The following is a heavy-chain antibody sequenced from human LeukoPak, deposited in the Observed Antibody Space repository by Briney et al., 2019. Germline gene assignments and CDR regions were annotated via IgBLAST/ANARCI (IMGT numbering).Heavy chain of an antibody. Sequence: ASVKVSCKASGYTFTSYYMHWARQAPGQGLEWMGIINPSGGSTSYAQKFQGRVTMTRDTSTSTVYMELSSLRSEDTAVYYCARDLVGATVDYWGQGTLVTVSS. J-gene: IGHJ4*02. D-gene: IGHD1-26*01. CDR3: ARDLVGATVDY. CDR2: INPSGGST. CDR1: GYTFTSYY. V-gene: IGHV1-46*01.